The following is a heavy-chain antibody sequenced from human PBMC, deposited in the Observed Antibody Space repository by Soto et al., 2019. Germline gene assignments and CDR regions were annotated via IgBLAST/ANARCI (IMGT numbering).Heavy chain of an antibody. CDR1: GGSVRRGNYY. V-gene: IGHV4-31*03. D-gene: IGHD3-10*01. CDR3: ARADYATGSYYPDY. Sequence: QVQLQESGPGLVKPSQTLSLTCTVSGGSVRRGNYYWSWIRQFPGKGLEWMGYISNSGRTHYNPSLMSRITILVDTSKNQFFLELRSVTAADTALYYCARADYATGSYYPDYWGQGTLVTVSS. CDR2: ISNSGRT. J-gene: IGHJ4*02.